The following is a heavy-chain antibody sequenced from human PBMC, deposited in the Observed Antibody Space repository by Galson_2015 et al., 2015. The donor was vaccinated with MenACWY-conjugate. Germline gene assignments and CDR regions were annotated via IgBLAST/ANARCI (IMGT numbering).Heavy chain of an antibody. J-gene: IGHJ2*01. CDR2: IGVTGDT. D-gene: IGHD6-13*01. CDR1: GFTFGSFD. CDR3: ARDRRAVAAFRANWYFNL. V-gene: IGHV3-13*01. Sequence: SLRLSCAASGFTFGSFDMHWVRQATGKGLEWVSSIGVTGDTWYPGSVEGRFIMSRDNAKNSVYLQLNNLRAEDTAVYYCARDRRAVAAFRANWYFNLWGRGTTVTVSS.